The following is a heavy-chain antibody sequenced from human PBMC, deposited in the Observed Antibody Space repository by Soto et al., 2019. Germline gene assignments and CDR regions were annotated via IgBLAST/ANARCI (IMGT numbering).Heavy chain of an antibody. J-gene: IGHJ6*02. Sequence: GGSLRLSCAASGLTFSGYEMNWVRQAPGKGLEWVSYISSSGSSISYADSVKGRFTITRDNAKNSLYLQMNSLRAEDTAVYYCATDSGSYSGYSYYAMDVWGQGTTVTVSS. CDR1: GLTFSGYE. CDR2: ISSSGSSI. V-gene: IGHV3-48*03. CDR3: ATDSGSYSGYSYYAMDV. D-gene: IGHD1-26*01.